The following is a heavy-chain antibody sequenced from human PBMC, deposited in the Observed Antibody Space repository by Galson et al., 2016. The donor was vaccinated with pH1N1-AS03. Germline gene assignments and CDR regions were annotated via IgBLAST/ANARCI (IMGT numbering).Heavy chain of an antibody. V-gene: IGHV3-30*02. CDR3: AKARPPTLTAVYFAY. CDR1: AFTFSTYD. CDR2: IKYDGNNK. Sequence: SLRLSCAASAFTFSTYDMHWVRQAPGKGLEWVAFIKYDGNNKNYGDSVKGRFTISRDNSKNTLYLQMNSLRDEDTAVYYCAKARPPTLTAVYFAYWGQGTRVTVSS. D-gene: IGHD4-17*01. J-gene: IGHJ4*02.